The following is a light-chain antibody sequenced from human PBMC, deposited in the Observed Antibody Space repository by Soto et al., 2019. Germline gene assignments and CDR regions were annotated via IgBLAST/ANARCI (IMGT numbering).Light chain of an antibody. Sequence: DIQMTQSPSTLSASVGDRVTITCRASQSVSSWLAWYQQKPGKAPKLLIYKASSLESGVPSRFSGSGSVTEFTLTISSLQPDDFAIYYCQQYNSYSRTFGQGNKVEIK. V-gene: IGKV1-5*03. CDR3: QQYNSYSRT. CDR1: QSVSSW. J-gene: IGKJ1*01. CDR2: KAS.